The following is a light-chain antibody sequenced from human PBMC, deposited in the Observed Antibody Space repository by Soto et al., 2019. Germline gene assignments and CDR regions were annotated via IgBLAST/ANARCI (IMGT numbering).Light chain of an antibody. V-gene: IGKV1-6*01. Sequence: IQMTQSPLSLSASVGDRVIITCRASRDIGNDLGWYQQKPGKAPKLLIFAASTLHSGFPSRFSGSGSGTVFTLTISSLHPEDFATYFCLQDYNLPRTFGQGT. CDR2: AAS. CDR1: RDIGND. J-gene: IGKJ1*01. CDR3: LQDYNLPRT.